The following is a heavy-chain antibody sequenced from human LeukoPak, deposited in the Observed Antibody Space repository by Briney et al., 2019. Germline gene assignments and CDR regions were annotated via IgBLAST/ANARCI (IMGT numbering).Heavy chain of an antibody. Sequence: SVKVSCKASGGTFSSYAISWVRQAPGQGLEWMGGIVPIFGTANYAQKFQGRVTITADESTSTAYMELSSLRSEDTAVYYCARGGDIVVVPAATPFDYWGQGTLVTVSS. J-gene: IGHJ4*02. V-gene: IGHV1-69*13. CDR3: ARGGDIVVVPAATPFDY. CDR2: IVPIFGTA. D-gene: IGHD2-2*02. CDR1: GGTFSSYA.